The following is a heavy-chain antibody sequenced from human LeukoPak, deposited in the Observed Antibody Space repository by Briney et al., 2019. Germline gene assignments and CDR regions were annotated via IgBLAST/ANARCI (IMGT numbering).Heavy chain of an antibody. Sequence: PGGSLRLSCAASGFTFSSYSMNWVRQAPGKGLEWVSSISSSSSYIYYADSVKGRFTISRDNAKNSLYLQMNSLRAEDTAVYYCAMIDSSGYNDRIDYWGQGTLVIVSS. CDR2: ISSSSSYI. J-gene: IGHJ4*02. D-gene: IGHD3-22*01. CDR1: GFTFSSYS. V-gene: IGHV3-21*01. CDR3: AMIDSSGYNDRIDY.